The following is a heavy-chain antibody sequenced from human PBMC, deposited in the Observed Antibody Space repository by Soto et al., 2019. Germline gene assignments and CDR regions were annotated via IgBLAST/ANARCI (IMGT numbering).Heavy chain of an antibody. CDR1: GYTFTNYG. Sequence: QVQLVQSGAEVKKPGASVKVSCKASGYTFTNYGISWVRQAPGQGLDWMGWINAYNDNTNYAQNLRSRVTMTTDTTTTTVYRELRSLRSDDTAVYYCTRGGDYFPRDPTGYFDYSCQGTLVTVSS. J-gene: IGHJ4*02. CDR3: TRGGDYFPRDPTGYFDY. V-gene: IGHV1-18*01. D-gene: IGHD4-17*01. CDR2: INAYNDNT.